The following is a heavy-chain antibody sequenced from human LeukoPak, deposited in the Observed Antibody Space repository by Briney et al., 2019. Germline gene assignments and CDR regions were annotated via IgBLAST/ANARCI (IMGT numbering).Heavy chain of an antibody. D-gene: IGHD6-13*01. V-gene: IGHV3-9*01. Sequence: GRSLRLSCAASGFNFDDCAMHWVRQAPGKGLEWVSGISWNSGSRTYADSVKGRFTISRDSAKNSLFLQMNSLRAEDTAFYYCARGAVAAAGLFDYWGQGTLVTVSS. J-gene: IGHJ4*02. CDR2: ISWNSGSR. CDR3: ARGAVAAAGLFDY. CDR1: GFNFDDCA.